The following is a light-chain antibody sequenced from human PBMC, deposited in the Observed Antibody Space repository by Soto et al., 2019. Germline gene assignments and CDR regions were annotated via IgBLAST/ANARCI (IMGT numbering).Light chain of an antibody. CDR3: GTLDSSLSAVI. V-gene: IGLV1-51*01. Sequence: QSVLTQPPSVSAAPGQKVTISCSGSSSNIGNNYVSWYQHLPGTAPKLLIYDNNKRPSGIPDRFSGSKSATSATLGITGLQTGDEADYYCGTLDSSLSAVIFGGGTKLTVL. CDR2: DNN. CDR1: SSNIGNNY. J-gene: IGLJ2*01.